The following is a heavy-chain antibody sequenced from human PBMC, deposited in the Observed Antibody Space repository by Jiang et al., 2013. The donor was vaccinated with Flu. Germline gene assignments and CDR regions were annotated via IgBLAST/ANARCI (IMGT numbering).Heavy chain of an antibody. CDR1: GGSISSYY. D-gene: IGHD3-22*01. CDR3: ARGSYDSSGYRMYYFDY. Sequence: PGLVKPSETLSLTCTVSGGSISSYYWSWIRQPPGKGLEWIGYIYYSGSTNYNPSLKSRVTISVDTSKNQFSLKLSSVTAADTAVYYCARGSYDSSGYRMYYFDYWGQGTLVTVSS. J-gene: IGHJ4*02. V-gene: IGHV4-59*01. CDR2: IYYSGST.